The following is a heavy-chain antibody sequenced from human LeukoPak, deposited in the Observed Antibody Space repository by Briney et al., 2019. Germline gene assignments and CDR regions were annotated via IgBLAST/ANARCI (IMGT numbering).Heavy chain of an antibody. Sequence: SVKVSCKASGGTFISYAISWVRQAPGQGLEWMGGIIPIFGTANYAQKFQGRVTITADESTSTAYMELSSLRSEDTAVYYCARGDPVEYSSSCVYWGQGTLVTVSS. D-gene: IGHD6-6*01. V-gene: IGHV1-69*01. CDR1: GGTFISYA. CDR3: ARGDPVEYSSSCVY. J-gene: IGHJ4*02. CDR2: IIPIFGTA.